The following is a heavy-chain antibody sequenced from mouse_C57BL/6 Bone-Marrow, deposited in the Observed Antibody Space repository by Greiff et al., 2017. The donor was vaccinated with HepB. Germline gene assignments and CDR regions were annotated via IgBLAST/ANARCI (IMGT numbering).Heavy chain of an antibody. CDR1: GFTFSDYG. CDR2: ISSGSSTI. V-gene: IGHV5-17*01. Sequence: EVQRVESGGGLVKPGGSLKLSCAASGFTFSDYGMHWVRQAPEKGLEWVAYISSGSSTIYYADKVKGRFTISRDNAKNTLFLQMTSLRSEDTAMYYCARPEGFGFAYWGQGTLVTVSA. J-gene: IGHJ3*01. CDR3: ARPEGFGFAY.